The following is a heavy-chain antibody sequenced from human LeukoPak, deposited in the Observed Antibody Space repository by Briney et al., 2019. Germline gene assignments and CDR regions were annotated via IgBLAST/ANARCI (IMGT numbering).Heavy chain of an antibody. CDR3: AKDRRPNDAIDI. Sequence: QPGGSLRLSCAASGFTFSSCGMNWVRQGPGMGLEWVSSISGGGGTTNYADSVKGRFTISRDNSKNTLYLQMSSLRGEDTAVYYCAKDRRPNDAIDIWGRGTKVTVSS. CDR1: GFTFSSCG. J-gene: IGHJ3*02. V-gene: IGHV3-23*01. CDR2: ISGGGGTT.